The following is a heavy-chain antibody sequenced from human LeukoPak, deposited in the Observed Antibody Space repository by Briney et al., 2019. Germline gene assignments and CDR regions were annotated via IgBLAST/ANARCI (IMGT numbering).Heavy chain of an antibody. CDR1: VFTFSSYW. Sequence: GGSLRLSCAASVFTFSSYWVSWVRHAPGKGLEWVANIKQGGGEKFYVDSVKGRFTISRDNAKKSLYLQMNSLKAEDTAVYYCARDTWGYFDLWGRGTKVTVSS. D-gene: IGHD7-27*01. CDR3: ARDTWGYFDL. V-gene: IGHV3-7*04. J-gene: IGHJ2*01. CDR2: IKQGGGEK.